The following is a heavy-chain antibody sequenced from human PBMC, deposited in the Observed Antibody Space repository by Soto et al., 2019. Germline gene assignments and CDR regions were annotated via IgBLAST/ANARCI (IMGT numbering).Heavy chain of an antibody. CDR2: ISNSTI. V-gene: IGHV3-48*01. CDR3: AREDASSGWYNWFDP. D-gene: IGHD3-22*01. CDR1: GFTFSSYN. Sequence: EVQLVESGGGLVQPGGSLRLSCAASGFTFSSYNMNWVRQAPGKGLEWVSYISNSTIYYAESVKGRFTISRDNAKNRQYLQMKCLRAEDTDVYSCAREDASSGWYNWFDPWSQGTLVTVTS. J-gene: IGHJ5*02.